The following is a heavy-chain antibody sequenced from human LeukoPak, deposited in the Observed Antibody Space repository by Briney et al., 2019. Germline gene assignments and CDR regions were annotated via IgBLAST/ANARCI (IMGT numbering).Heavy chain of an antibody. CDR3: AKDVLGYSNMVDY. Sequence: GRSLRLSCAASGFTFSSYGMHWVRQAPGKGLEWVAVIWYDGSNKYYADSVKGRFTISRDNSKNTLYPQMNSLRAEDTAVYYCAKDVLGYSNMVDYWGQGTLVTVSS. J-gene: IGHJ4*02. CDR1: GFTFSSYG. D-gene: IGHD4-11*01. CDR2: IWYDGSNK. V-gene: IGHV3-33*06.